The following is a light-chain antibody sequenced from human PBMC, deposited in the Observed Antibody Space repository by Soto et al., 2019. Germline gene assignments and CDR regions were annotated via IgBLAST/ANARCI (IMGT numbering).Light chain of an antibody. CDR3: LQDDSYPLT. V-gene: IGKV1-6*01. J-gene: IGKJ4*01. CDR2: AAS. CDR1: QGIRND. Sequence: AIQMTQSPSSLSASVGERVTISCRASQGIRNDLGWYQQKPGKAPKLLISAASTLHSGVPSRFSGSGSGTDFTLTISSLQPEDFATYYCLQDDSYPLTFGGGTKVEI.